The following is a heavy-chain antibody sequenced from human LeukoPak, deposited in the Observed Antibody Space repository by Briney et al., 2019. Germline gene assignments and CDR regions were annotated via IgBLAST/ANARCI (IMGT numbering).Heavy chain of an antibody. CDR1: GVSISSYY. D-gene: IGHD2-8*01. J-gene: IGHJ3*01. CDR2: VYYSGST. Sequence: PSETLSLTCTVSGVSISSYYWNWIRQPPGKGLEWIGYVYYSGSTNYNPSLKSRVTMSVDTSKKHFSLRLSSVTAADTAVYYCARRSQGVYLDAFDLWGQGTMVTVSS. V-gene: IGHV4-59*08. CDR3: ARRSQGVYLDAFDL.